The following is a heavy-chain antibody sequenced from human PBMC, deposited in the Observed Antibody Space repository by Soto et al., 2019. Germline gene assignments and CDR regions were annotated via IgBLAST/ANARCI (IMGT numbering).Heavy chain of an antibody. J-gene: IGHJ4*02. D-gene: IGHD3-22*01. CDR3: ARDGAYYYDSSGPGYFDY. V-gene: IGHV4-61*01. CDR2: IYYSGST. CDR1: GGSVSSGSYY. Sequence: SETLSLTCTVSGGSVSSGSYYWSCMRQPPGKGLEWIGYIYYSGSTNYNPSLKSRVTISVDTSKNQFSLKLSSVTAADTAVYYCARDGAYYYDSSGPGYFDYWGQGTLVTVSS.